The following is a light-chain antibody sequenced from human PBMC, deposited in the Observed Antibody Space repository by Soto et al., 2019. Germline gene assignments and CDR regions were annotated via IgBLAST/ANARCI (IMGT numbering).Light chain of an antibody. Sequence: IQMTQSPSTLSASVGDRVTITCRASHHIDAWLAWYQQRKGKPPKLLIYKASILESGVPSRFSGSGSGTEFTLPISSLQPDDSETYYCQQHSNYPLTFGGGTKVDIK. J-gene: IGKJ4*01. CDR1: HHIDAW. CDR3: QQHSNYPLT. CDR2: KAS. V-gene: IGKV1-5*03.